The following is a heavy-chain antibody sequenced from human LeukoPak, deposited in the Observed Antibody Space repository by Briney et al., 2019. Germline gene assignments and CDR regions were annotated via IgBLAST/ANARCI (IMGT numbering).Heavy chain of an antibody. CDR1: GDSTSSNYW. CDR2: IHHSGST. CDR3: AKDICSSTGCHEFDY. D-gene: IGHD2-2*01. Sequence: SETLSLTCAVSGDSTSSNYWWTWVRQPPGKGLEWIGEIHHSGSTNYSPSLKSRVTISVDNSRNQFSLGLSSVSAADTALYYCAKDICSSTGCHEFDYWGQGTLVTVSS. J-gene: IGHJ4*02. V-gene: IGHV4-4*02.